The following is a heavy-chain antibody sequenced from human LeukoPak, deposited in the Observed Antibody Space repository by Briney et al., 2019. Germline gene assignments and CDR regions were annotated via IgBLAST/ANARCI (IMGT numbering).Heavy chain of an antibody. CDR3: ARHNEFFN. D-gene: IGHD3-10*01. V-gene: IGHV3-15*01. CDR2: IKSRTYET. J-gene: IGHJ4*02. CDR1: GYSFTDAW. Sequence: GGSLRLSCAASGYSFTDAWMDWVRQAPGKGREWVGRIKSRTYETHYAAPVQGRFTIARDDSRSTLYLQMTSLRSDDTAVYYCARHNEFFNWGQGTLVTVSS.